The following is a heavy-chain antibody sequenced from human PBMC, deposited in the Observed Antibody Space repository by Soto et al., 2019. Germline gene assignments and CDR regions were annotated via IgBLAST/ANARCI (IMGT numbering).Heavy chain of an antibody. CDR3: ARQLQLRYYGMDV. D-gene: IGHD1-7*01. CDR1: GGSCSGDY. V-gene: IGHV4-34*01. CDR2: INHSGST. J-gene: IGHJ6*02. Sequence: SEPLSLTCAVYGGSCSGDYWSWIRQPPGKWLEWIGEINHSGSTNYNPSLKSRVTISVDTSKNQFSLKLSSVTAADTAGYDCARQLQLRYYGMDVWGQGNTVTVS.